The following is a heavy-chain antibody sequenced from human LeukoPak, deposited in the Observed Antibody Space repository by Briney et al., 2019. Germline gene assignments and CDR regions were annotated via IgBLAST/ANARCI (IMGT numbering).Heavy chain of an antibody. CDR2: IYSGGST. Sequence: PGGSLRLSCAASGFTFSSNYMSWVRQAPGKGLEGVSVIYSGGSTYYADSVKGRFTISRDNSKNTLYLQMNSLRAEDTAVYYCARAFARSPPRYWGQGTLVTVSS. V-gene: IGHV3-53*01. CDR1: GFTFSSNY. J-gene: IGHJ4*02. CDR3: ARAFARSPPRY.